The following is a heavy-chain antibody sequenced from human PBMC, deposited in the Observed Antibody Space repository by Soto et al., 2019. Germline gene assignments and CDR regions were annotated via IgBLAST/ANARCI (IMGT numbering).Heavy chain of an antibody. CDR2: VTGDGVTT. D-gene: IGHD3-16*02. CDR1: GIIFDQYA. J-gene: IGHJ4*01. V-gene: IGHV3-23*01. CDR3: AKRLSYYFDS. Sequence: GGSLRLSFAASGIIFDQYAMSRVRQAPGKGLEWVSTVTGDGVTTSYADSVKGRFTISRDNSKNTLYLQMSGLRADDTAVYYCAKRLSYYFDSWGHGTLVTVSS.